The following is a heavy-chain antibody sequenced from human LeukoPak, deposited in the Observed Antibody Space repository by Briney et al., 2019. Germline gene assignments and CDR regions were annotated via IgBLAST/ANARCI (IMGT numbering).Heavy chain of an antibody. V-gene: IGHV3-21*01. CDR3: ARSSHIWYAERGWFDP. Sequence: GGSLRLSCAASGFTFSSYSMNWVRQAPGKGLEWVSSISSSSSYIYYADSVKGRFTISRDNAKNSLYLQMNSLRAEDTAVYYCARSSHIWYAERGWFDPWGQGTLVTVSS. D-gene: IGHD3-10*01. CDR1: GFTFSSYS. CDR2: ISSSSSYI. J-gene: IGHJ5*02.